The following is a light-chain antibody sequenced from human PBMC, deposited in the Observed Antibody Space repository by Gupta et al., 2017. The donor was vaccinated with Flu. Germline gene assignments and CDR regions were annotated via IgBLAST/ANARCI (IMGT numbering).Light chain of an antibody. CDR3: AVWDDSLRGWV. Sequence: QSVLTQPPSASGTPGQRVTISSSGSSSNIGSNYVYWYQQLPGRTPKLLIYRTNERPSGVPDRFSGSKSGTSASLAISGLQSEDEADYYCAVWDDSLRGWVFGGGTKLTVL. CDR1: SSNIGSNY. CDR2: RTN. V-gene: IGLV1-47*01. J-gene: IGLJ3*02.